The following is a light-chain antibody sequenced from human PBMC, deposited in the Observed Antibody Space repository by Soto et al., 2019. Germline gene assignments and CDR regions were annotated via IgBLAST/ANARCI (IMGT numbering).Light chain of an antibody. J-gene: IGKJ5*01. Sequence: EIVMSQSPATLSVSPVERATLSFSASQSVSSNLAWYQQTPGRAPRLLIYGASIRATGIPARFSGSGSGTEFSLTISSLQSEDFAVYYCQPYDNWPPITCGQGTRREIK. CDR3: QPYDNWPPIT. CDR2: GAS. CDR1: QSVSSN. V-gene: IGKV3-15*01.